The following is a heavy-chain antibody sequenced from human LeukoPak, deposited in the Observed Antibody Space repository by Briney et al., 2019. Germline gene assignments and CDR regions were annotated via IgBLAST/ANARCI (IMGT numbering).Heavy chain of an antibody. Sequence: GGSLRLSCAASGFTFSSYWMSWVRQAPGKGLEGVAHIKQDGSEKYYVDTVKGRFTISRDNAKNSLYLQMNSLRAEDTAVYYCARDDYGGFDYWGQGTLVTVSS. CDR3: ARDDYGGFDY. CDR1: GFTFSSYW. D-gene: IGHD4-17*01. J-gene: IGHJ4*02. CDR2: IKQDGSEK. V-gene: IGHV3-7*01.